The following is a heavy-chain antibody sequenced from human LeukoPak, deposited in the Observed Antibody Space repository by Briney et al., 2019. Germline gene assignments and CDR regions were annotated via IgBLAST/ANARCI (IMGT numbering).Heavy chain of an antibody. CDR1: GGSISSVGYY. CDR3: ARGTIAGFDP. J-gene: IGHJ5*02. Sequence: SETLSLTCTVSGGSISSVGYYWRWIRQHPGKGLEWIGYIYYSGSTYYNPSLKSRVTISVDTSKNQFSLKLSSVTAADTAVYYCARGTIAGFDPWGQGTLVTDSS. V-gene: IGHV4-31*03. CDR2: IYYSGST.